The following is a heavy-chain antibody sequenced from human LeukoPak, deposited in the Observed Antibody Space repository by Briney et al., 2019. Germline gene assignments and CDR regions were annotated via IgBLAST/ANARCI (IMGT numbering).Heavy chain of an antibody. CDR1: GGSIRSTSYY. CDR2: IYYSGIT. Sequence: ETLSLTCPVSGGSIRSTSYYWGWIRQPPGKGLEWIWSIYYSGITYYNPSLKGRITISGDTSKNQLSLTLSAVTAADTAVYYCARHAPGYDILTGYFTDQIDYWGQGTLVTVSS. CDR3: ARHAPGYDILTGYFTDQIDY. V-gene: IGHV4-39*01. J-gene: IGHJ4*02. D-gene: IGHD3-9*01.